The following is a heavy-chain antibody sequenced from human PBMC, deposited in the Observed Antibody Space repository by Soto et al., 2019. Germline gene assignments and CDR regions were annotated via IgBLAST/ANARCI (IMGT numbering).Heavy chain of an antibody. CDR2: ISSSGSTI. J-gene: IGHJ1*01. D-gene: IGHD6-13*01. Sequence: GGSLRLSCAASGFTFSDYYMSWIRQAPGKGLEWVSYISSSGSTIYYADSVKGRFTISRDNSKNSLYLQMNSLRAEDTAVYYCARDPERGSSWSSPTLAEFFQHWGQGTLVTVSS. CDR3: ARDPERGSSWSSPTLAEFFQH. CDR1: GFTFSDYY. V-gene: IGHV3-11*01.